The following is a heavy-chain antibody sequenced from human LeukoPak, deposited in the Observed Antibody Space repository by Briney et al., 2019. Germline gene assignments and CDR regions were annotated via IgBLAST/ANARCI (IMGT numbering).Heavy chain of an antibody. J-gene: IGHJ6*02. Sequence: ASVKVSCKASGYTFTSYGISWVRQAPGQGLEWMGWISAYNGNTNYAQKLQGRVTMTTDTSTSTAYMELRSLRSDDTAVYYCARAESTVVPPYYYYYGMDVWGQGTTVAVSS. CDR3: ARAESTVVPPYYYYYGMDV. D-gene: IGHD4-23*01. CDR1: GYTFTSYG. V-gene: IGHV1-18*01. CDR2: ISAYNGNT.